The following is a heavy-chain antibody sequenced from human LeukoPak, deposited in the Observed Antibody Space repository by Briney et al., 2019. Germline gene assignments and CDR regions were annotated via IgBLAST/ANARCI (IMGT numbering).Heavy chain of an antibody. Sequence: SETLSLTCAVPGGSFSGYYWTLIRQPPGKGLEWIGEINHSGSANYNPSLKSRVTISLDTSKKQFSLKLSSVTAADTAVYYCARGQGTVTTHWGQGTLVTVSS. V-gene: IGHV4-34*01. D-gene: IGHD4-17*01. CDR1: GGSFSGYY. J-gene: IGHJ4*02. CDR3: ARGQGTVTTH. CDR2: INHSGSA.